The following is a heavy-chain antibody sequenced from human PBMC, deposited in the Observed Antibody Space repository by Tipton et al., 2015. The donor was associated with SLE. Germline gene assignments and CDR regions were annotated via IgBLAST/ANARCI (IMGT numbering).Heavy chain of an antibody. Sequence: SLRLSCAASGFTFSSYGMHWVRQAPGKGLEWVAVINSDGSNTAYVDSVKGRFTISRDNAKNTLYLQMNSLRAEDTAVYYCAKDSAGYSSGWYGGYYYGMDVWGQGTTVTVSS. V-gene: IGHV3-NL1*01. CDR3: AKDSAGYSSGWYGGYYYGMDV. CDR2: INSDGSNT. D-gene: IGHD6-19*01. CDR1: GFTFSSYG. J-gene: IGHJ6*02.